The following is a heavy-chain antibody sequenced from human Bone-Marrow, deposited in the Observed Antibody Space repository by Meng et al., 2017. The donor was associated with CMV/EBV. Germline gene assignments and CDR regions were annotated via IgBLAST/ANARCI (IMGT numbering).Heavy chain of an antibody. CDR1: GGSISSSSYY. V-gene: IGHV4-39*01. CDR2: IYYSGST. CDR3: ARSLRRQWLTPLDY. D-gene: IGHD6-19*01. J-gene: IGHJ4*02. Sequence: SETLSLTCTVSGGSISSSSYYWGWIRQPPGKGLEWIGSIYYSGSTYYNPSLKSRVTISVDTSKNQFSLKLRSVTAADTAVYYCARSLRRQWLTPLDYWGQGTLVTVSS.